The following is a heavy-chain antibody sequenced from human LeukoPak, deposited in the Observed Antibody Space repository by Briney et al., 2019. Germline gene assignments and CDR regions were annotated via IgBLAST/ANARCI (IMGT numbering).Heavy chain of an antibody. CDR3: ARGVMLDY. D-gene: IGHD3-16*01. CDR1: GFTFSSYA. V-gene: IGHV3-23*01. Sequence: GGSLRLSCAASGFTFSSYAMSWVRQAPGKGLEWVSAISGSGGSTYYPGSVKGRFTISRENAKNSLYLQMNSLRAEDTAVYYCARGVMLDYWGQGTLVTVSS. J-gene: IGHJ4*02. CDR2: ISGSGGST.